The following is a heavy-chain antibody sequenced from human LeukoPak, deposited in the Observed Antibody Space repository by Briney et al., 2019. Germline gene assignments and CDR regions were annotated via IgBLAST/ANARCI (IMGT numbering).Heavy chain of an antibody. CDR1: GFTFDDYG. V-gene: IGHV3-43D*03. Sequence: PGGSLRLSCAASGFTFDDYGMHWVRQGPGKGLEWVSFISWDGDSTYYGDSVKGRFTISRDNAKNSLYLQMNSRRAEDTAVYYCARERYSYGSGYYFDYWGQGTLVTVSS. CDR2: ISWDGDST. D-gene: IGHD3-10*01. CDR3: ARERYSYGSGYYFDY. J-gene: IGHJ4*02.